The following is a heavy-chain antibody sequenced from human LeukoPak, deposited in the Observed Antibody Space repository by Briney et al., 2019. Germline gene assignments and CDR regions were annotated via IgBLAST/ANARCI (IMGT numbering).Heavy chain of an antibody. J-gene: IGHJ4*02. Sequence: SETLSLTCTVSGGSISSGGYYWSWIRQHPGKGLEWIGYIYYSGSTYYNPSLKSRVTISVDTSKNQFSLKLSSVTAADTAVYYCASSSGSGSEQFDYWGQGTLVTVSS. CDR3: ASSSGSGSEQFDY. D-gene: IGHD3-10*01. CDR1: GGSISSGGYY. V-gene: IGHV4-31*03. CDR2: IYYSGST.